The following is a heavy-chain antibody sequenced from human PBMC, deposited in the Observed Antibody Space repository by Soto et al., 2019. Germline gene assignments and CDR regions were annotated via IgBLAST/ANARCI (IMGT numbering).Heavy chain of an antibody. CDR3: AKMATWYQLLSYLDV. V-gene: IGHV3-30*18. Sequence: QVQLVESGGGVVQPGRSLRLSCAASGFTFSSYGMHWVRQAPGKGLEWVAVISYDGSNKYYADSVKGRFTISRDNSKNTLYLQMNRLRAEDTAVYYCAKMATWYQLLSYLDVWGKGTTVTVSS. CDR2: ISYDGSNK. CDR1: GFTFSSYG. D-gene: IGHD2-2*01. J-gene: IGHJ6*03.